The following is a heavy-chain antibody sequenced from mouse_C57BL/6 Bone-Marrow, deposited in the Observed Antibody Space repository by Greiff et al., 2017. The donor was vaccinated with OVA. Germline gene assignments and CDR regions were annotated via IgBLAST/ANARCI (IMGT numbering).Heavy chain of an antibody. CDR3: ARRGTCITTVVTDY. D-gene: IGHD1-1*01. V-gene: IGHV1-19*01. CDR2: INPYNGGT. CDR1: GYTFTDYY. Sequence: EVQLQQSGPVLVKPGASVKMSCKASGYTFTDYYMNWVKQSHGKSLEWIGVINPYNGGTSYNQKFKGKATLTVDKSSSTAYMELNSLTSEDSAVYYCARRGTCITTVVTDYWGQGTTLTVSS. J-gene: IGHJ2*01.